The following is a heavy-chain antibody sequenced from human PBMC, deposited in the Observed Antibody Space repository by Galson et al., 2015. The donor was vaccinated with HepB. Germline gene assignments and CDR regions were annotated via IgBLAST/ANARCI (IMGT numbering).Heavy chain of an antibody. V-gene: IGHV3-30*18. CDR3: AKTFYDSSGYYPDY. J-gene: IGHJ4*02. CDR1: GFTFSSYG. CDR2: ISYDGSNK. Sequence: SLRLSCAASGFTFSSYGMHWVRQAPGKGLEWVAVISYDGSNKYYADSVKGRFTISRDNSKNTLYLQMNSLRAEDTAVYYCAKTFYDSSGYYPDYWGQGTLVTVSS. D-gene: IGHD3-22*01.